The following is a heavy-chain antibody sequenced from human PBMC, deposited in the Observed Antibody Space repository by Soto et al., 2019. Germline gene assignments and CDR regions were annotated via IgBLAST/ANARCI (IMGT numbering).Heavy chain of an antibody. J-gene: IGHJ6*02. CDR1: GGSISSSNW. D-gene: IGHD1-7*01. V-gene: IGHV4-4*02. Sequence: SETLSLTCAVSGGSISSSNWWSWVRQPPGKGLEWIGEIYLSGSTNYNPSLKSRVTISVDKSKNHFSLKLSFVTAADTALYYCARGAAREMELDYYYGMDVWGQGTTVTVSS. CDR3: ARGAAREMELDYYYGMDV. CDR2: IYLSGST.